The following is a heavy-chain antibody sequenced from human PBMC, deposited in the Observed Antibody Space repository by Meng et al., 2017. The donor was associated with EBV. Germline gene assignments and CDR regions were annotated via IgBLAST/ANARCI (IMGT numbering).Heavy chain of an antibody. Sequence: QVQLQESGPGLVKLSXXRSLICXVSGGSVNNESYYWGWIRQTPGKGLEYIGYIYSTGSTNYNSSLKSRVTISLDKSKNQFSLKLTSLTAADTAIYYCARGDYTNYPRWFDPWGQGTLVTVSS. D-gene: IGHD4-11*01. V-gene: IGHV4-61*01. J-gene: IGHJ5*02. CDR3: ARGDYTNYPRWFDP. CDR1: GGSVNNESYY. CDR2: IYSTGST.